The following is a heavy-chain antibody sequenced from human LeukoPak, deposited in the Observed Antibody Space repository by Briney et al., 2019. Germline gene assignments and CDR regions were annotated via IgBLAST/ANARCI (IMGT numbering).Heavy chain of an antibody. CDR2: ISSSSSYI. V-gene: IGHV3-21*01. CDR3: ASSTSGSYHWGLDY. CDR1: RFTFSSYS. Sequence: GGSLRLSCAASRFTFSSYSMNWVRQAPGKGLEWVSSISSSSSYIYYADSVKGRFTISRDNAKNSLYLQMNSLRAEDTAVYYCASSTSGSYHWGLDYWGQGTLVTVSS. J-gene: IGHJ4*02. D-gene: IGHD1-26*01.